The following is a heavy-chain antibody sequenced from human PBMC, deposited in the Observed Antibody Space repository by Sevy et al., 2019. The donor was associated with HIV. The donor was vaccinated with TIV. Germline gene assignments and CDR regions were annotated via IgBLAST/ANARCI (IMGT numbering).Heavy chain of an antibody. CDR1: GFTFSSYA. V-gene: IGHV3-23*01. J-gene: IGHJ3*02. CDR3: AKDGGSYFSTAAFDI. D-gene: IGHD1-26*01. Sequence: GGSLRLSCAASGFTFSSYAMSWVRQAPGKGLEWVSAISGSGGSTYYADSVKGRFTISRDNSKNTLYLQMNSLRAEDTAVYYGAKDGGSYFSTAAFDIWGQGTMVTVSS. CDR2: ISGSGGST.